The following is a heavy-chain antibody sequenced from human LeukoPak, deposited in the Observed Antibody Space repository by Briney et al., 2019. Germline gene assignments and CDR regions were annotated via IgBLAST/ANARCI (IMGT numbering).Heavy chain of an antibody. D-gene: IGHD6-19*01. V-gene: IGHV3-23*01. CDR2: ISGSGGST. Sequence: GGSLGLSCAASGFTFSSYAMSWVRQAPGKGLEWVSAISGSGGSTYYADSVKGRFTISRDNSKNTLYLQMNSLRAEDTAVYYCAKDQVHGYSSGWSENDYWGQGTLVTVSS. CDR3: AKDQVHGYSSGWSENDY. J-gene: IGHJ4*02. CDR1: GFTFSSYA.